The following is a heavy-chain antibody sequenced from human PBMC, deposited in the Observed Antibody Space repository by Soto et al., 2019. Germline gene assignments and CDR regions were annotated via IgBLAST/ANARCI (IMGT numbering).Heavy chain of an antibody. D-gene: IGHD2-21*02. CDR2: IIPIFGTA. CDR1: GRTFSSYA. V-gene: IGHV1-69*13. Sequence: SVKVSCKASGRTFSSYAISWVRQAPGQGLEWMGGIIPIFGTANYAQKFQGRVTITADESTSTAYMELSSLRSEDTAVYYCAGPMTARAFDIWGQGTMVTVSS. CDR3: AGPMTARAFDI. J-gene: IGHJ3*02.